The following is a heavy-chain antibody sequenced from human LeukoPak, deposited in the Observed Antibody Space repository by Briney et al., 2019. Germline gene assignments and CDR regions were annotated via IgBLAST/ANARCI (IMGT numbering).Heavy chain of an antibody. Sequence: GGSLRLSCAASGFTFSSYSMNWVRQAPGKGLEWVSYISSSSTIYYADSVKGRFTISRDNAKNSLYLQMNSLRAEDTAVYYCARNGVTVAFDYWGQGTLVTVSS. CDR1: GFTFSSYS. CDR3: ARNGVTVAFDY. J-gene: IGHJ4*02. V-gene: IGHV3-48*01. CDR2: ISSSSTI. D-gene: IGHD2-15*01.